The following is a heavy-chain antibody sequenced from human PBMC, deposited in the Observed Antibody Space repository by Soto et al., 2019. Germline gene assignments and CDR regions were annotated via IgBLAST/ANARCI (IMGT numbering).Heavy chain of an antibody. CDR1: GFTFSSYD. CDR3: ARDKAYYYGSGSSWDYGMDV. CDR2: IGTAGDT. Sequence: EVQLVESGGGLVQPGGSLRLSCAASGFTFSSYDMHWVRQATGKGLEWVSAIGTAGDTYYPGSVKGRFTISRENAKNSLYLQMNSLRAGDTAVYYCARDKAYYYGSGSSWDYGMDVWGQGTTVTVSS. V-gene: IGHV3-13*01. D-gene: IGHD3-10*01. J-gene: IGHJ6*02.